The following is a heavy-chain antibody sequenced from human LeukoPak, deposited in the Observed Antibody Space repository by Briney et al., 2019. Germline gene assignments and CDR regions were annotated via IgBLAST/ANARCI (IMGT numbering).Heavy chain of an antibody. CDR1: GFTFISYA. Sequence: GGSLLLSCAASGFTFISYAMSWGRQAPGKGLEWVSAISGSGGSTYYADSVKGRFTISRDNSKTTLYLQMNSLRAEDTAVYYCAKGPVLLWIGELYFDYWGQGTLVTVSS. D-gene: IGHD3-10*01. J-gene: IGHJ4*02. CDR3: AKGPVLLWIGELYFDY. CDR2: ISGSGGST. V-gene: IGHV3-23*01.